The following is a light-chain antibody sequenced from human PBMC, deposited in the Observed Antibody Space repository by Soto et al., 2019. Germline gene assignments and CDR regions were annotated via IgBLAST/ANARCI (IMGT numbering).Light chain of an antibody. V-gene: IGKV3-15*01. CDR1: QSVGRN. J-gene: IGKJ4*01. CDR3: QQYNHWPPLT. CDR2: GAS. Sequence: EIVMTQSPATLSVSPGERATLSCRASQSVGRNLAWYQQKPGQAPRLLIYGASTRATGIPARFSGSGSGTAFTRTISSLPSEDFAIYSCQQYNHWPPLTFGGWTKVEIK.